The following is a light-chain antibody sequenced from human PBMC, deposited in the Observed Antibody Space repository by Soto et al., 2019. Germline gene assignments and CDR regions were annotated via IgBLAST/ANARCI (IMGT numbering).Light chain of an antibody. CDR2: EVN. CDR1: SSDIGQADR. CDR3: TSTTAKYFVIL. V-gene: IGLV2-18*02. Sequence: QSALTQPPSVSGSPGQSVTISCTGTSSDIGQADRVSWYQQSPGTAPKLMIYEVNNRPSGVPDRFSGSKSGNTASLTISGLQPEDEADYYCTSTTAKYFVILFGGWTKVTVL. J-gene: IGLJ2*01.